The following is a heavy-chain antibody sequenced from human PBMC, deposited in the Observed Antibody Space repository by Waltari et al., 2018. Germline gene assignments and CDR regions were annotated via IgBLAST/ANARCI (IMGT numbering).Heavy chain of an antibody. D-gene: IGHD3-9*01. Sequence: QVQLVESGGGVVQPGRSLRLSCAASGFTFSSYAMHWVRQAPGKGLEWVAGISYDGRNKYYADSVKGRFTISRDNSKNTLYLHMNSLRAEDTAVYYCAKSILTGYYSHLGYWGQGTLVTVSS. J-gene: IGHJ4*02. CDR3: AKSILTGYYSHLGY. V-gene: IGHV3-30*01. CDR2: ISYDGRNK. CDR1: GFTFSSYA.